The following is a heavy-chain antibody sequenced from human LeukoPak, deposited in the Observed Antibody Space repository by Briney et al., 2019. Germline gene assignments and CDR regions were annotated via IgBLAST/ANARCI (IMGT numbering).Heavy chain of an antibody. CDR2: INPSGGST. D-gene: IGHD5-24*01. Sequence: ASVKVSCKASGYTFTSYYVKWIRQAPGQGLEWMGIINPSGGSTSYAQKFQGRVTMTRDMSTSTVYMELSSLSSEDTAVYYCARDPGEIATIEDYWGQGTLVTVSS. V-gene: IGHV1-46*01. CDR3: ARDPGEIATIEDY. J-gene: IGHJ4*02. CDR1: GYTFTSYY.